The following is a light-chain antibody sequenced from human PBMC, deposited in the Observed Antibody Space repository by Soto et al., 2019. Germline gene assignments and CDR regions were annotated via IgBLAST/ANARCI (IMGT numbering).Light chain of an antibody. CDR3: SSYAGGNTFV. CDR1: SSDVGGYNY. J-gene: IGLJ1*01. Sequence: QSVLTQPASVSGSPGQSITISCTGTSSDVGGYNYVSWYQQHPGKAPKLMIYGVSNRPSGVSNRFSGSKSGNTASLTISGLRAEDEADYYCSSYAGGNTFVFGTGTKVTVL. V-gene: IGLV2-14*01. CDR2: GVS.